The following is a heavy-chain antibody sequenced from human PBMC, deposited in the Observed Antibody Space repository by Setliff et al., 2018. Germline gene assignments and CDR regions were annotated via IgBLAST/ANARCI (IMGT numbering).Heavy chain of an antibody. V-gene: IGHV4-4*08. CDR3: ARDYWGSLDY. J-gene: IGHJ4*02. CDR2: IHYSGCT. Sequence: SETLSLTCTVSGDSISGDYWSWIRQPPGKGLEWIGFIHYSGCTNCNPSLESRVTISVDTSKNQVSLKLTSVTVADTAVYYCARDYWGSLDYWGQGILVTVSS. CDR1: GDSISGDY. D-gene: IGHD7-27*01.